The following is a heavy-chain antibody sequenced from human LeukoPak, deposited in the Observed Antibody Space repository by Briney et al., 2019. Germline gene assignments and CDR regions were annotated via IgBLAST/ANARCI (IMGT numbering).Heavy chain of an antibody. D-gene: IGHD3-22*01. J-gene: IGHJ4*02. CDR1: GFTFSNYY. CDR2: INTDGSRT. CDR3: ARGRDDSSSSTWEY. Sequence: GGTLRLSCAASGFTFSNYYMDWVRQAPGKGLVWVSRINTDGSRTQDADSVKGRFTISRDNAKNTLYLQMSSLRAEDTAVYFCARGRDDSSSSTWEYWGQGTLVTVSS. V-gene: IGHV3-74*01.